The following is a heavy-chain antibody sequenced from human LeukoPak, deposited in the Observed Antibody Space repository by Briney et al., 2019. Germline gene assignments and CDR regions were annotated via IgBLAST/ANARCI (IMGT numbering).Heavy chain of an antibody. V-gene: IGHV3-33*01. J-gene: IGHJ6*02. CDR1: GFTFSTSG. D-gene: IGHD3-10*01. CDR2: IWYDGINK. CDR3: ARELQEYFYGSGSYPTPYGMDV. Sequence: GRSLRLSCAASGFTFSTSGKHWVRQAPGKGLEWVALIWYDGINKYYADSVKGRFTISRDNSKTTLYLQMNSLRAEDTAVYYCARELQEYFYGSGSYPTPYGMDVWGQGTTVTVSS.